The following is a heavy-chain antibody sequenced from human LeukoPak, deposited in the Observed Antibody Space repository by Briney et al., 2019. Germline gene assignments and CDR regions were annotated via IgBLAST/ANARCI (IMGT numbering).Heavy chain of an antibody. D-gene: IGHD1/OR15-1a*01. J-gene: IGHJ3*02. Sequence: KSSETLSLTCTVSGGSISSSSYYWGWIRQPPGKGLEWIGSIYYSGSTYYSPSLRSRVTISLDTSRNQFSLRLSSVTAADTAVYYCAKGLGEQVGRRDAFEIWGQGTFVTVSS. CDR1: GGSISSSSYY. CDR2: IYYSGST. CDR3: AKGLGEQVGRRDAFEI. V-gene: IGHV4-39*07.